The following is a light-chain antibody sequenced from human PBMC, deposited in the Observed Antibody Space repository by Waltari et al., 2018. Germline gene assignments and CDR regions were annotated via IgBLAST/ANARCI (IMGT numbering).Light chain of an antibody. Sequence: DIQMTQSPSSVSAFVGDRVTITCRASQSISNWLAWYQQKPGKAPKLLIYGASDLHSGVPSRFSGSGAGTDFTLTISSLQAEDFATYYCQQTYGSPPTFGPGTKVDI. CDR2: GAS. CDR3: QQTYGSPPT. CDR1: QSISNW. V-gene: IGKV1-12*01. J-gene: IGKJ3*01.